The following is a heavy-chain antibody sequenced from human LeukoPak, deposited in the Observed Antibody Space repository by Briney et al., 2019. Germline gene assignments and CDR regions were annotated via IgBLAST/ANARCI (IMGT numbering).Heavy chain of an antibody. Sequence: GGSLRLSCAASGFTFSSYGMHWVRQASGKGLEWVAVISYDGSNKYYADSVKGRFTISRDNSKNTLYLQMNSLRAEDTAVYYCAKDFGDSGELLWGQGTLVTVSS. J-gene: IGHJ4*02. CDR3: AKDFGDSGELL. D-gene: IGHD1-26*01. V-gene: IGHV3-30*18. CDR1: GFTFSSYG. CDR2: ISYDGSNK.